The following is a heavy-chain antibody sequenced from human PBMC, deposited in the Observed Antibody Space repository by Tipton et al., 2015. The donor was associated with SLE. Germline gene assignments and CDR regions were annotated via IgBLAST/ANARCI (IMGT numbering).Heavy chain of an antibody. CDR3: ASMRGSNSSGYYYKGYFDY. CDR2: IYSGGRT. V-gene: IGHV3-53*05. D-gene: IGHD3-22*01. CDR1: GFTVSSNY. J-gene: IGHJ4*02. Sequence: GSLRLSCAASGFTVSSNYMSWVRQAPGKGLEWVSVIYSGGRTYHADSVKGRFTISRDNSKNMVYLQMNSLRPEDTAVYFCASMRGSNSSGYYYKGYFDYWGQGTLVTVSS.